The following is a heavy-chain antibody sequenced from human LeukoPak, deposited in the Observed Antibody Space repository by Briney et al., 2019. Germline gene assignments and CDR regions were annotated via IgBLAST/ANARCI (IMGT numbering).Heavy chain of an antibody. V-gene: IGHV4-61*01. CDR1: GGSISSGNYY. CDR3: ATRRIAVAAPFDF. Sequence: SQTLSLTCTVSGGSISSGNYYWSWIRQPPGKGLEWIGYIYYSGSTNYNPSLKSRVTISVDTSKNQFSLKLSSVTAADTAVYYCATRRIAVAAPFDFWGQGTLVTVSS. D-gene: IGHD6-19*01. CDR2: IYYSGST. J-gene: IGHJ4*02.